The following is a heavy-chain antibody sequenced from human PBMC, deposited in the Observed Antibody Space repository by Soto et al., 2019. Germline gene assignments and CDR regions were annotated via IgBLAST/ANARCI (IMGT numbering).Heavy chain of an antibody. Sequence: ASVKVSCKASGYTFATYAISWVRQAPGQGLEWVGWISAYNGNTNYAQKLQGRVTMTTDTSTSTAYMELRSLRSDDTAVYYCARVRGGRYYYGMDVWGQGTTVTVSS. CDR2: ISAYNGNT. V-gene: IGHV1-18*01. CDR3: ARVRGGRYYYGMDV. D-gene: IGHD2-15*01. J-gene: IGHJ6*02. CDR1: GYTFATYA.